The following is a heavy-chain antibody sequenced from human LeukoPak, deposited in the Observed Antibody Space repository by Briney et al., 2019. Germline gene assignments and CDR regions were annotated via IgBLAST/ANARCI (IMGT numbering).Heavy chain of an antibody. CDR3: ASLSNYYDSSGYSIDAFDI. Sequence: PSETLSLTCTVSGGSISSSSYYWGWIRQPPGKGLEWIGSIYYSGSTYYNPSLKSRVTISVDTSKNQFSLKLSSVTAADTAVYYCASLSNYYDSSGYSIDAFDIWGQGTMVTVSS. J-gene: IGHJ3*02. CDR1: GGSISSSSYY. CDR2: IYYSGST. V-gene: IGHV4-39*01. D-gene: IGHD3-22*01.